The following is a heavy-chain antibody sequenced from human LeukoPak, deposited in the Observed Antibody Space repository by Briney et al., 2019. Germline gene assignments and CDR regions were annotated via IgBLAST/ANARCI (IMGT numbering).Heavy chain of an antibody. J-gene: IGHJ4*02. V-gene: IGHV4-39*01. CDR3: ARRWGNIVGVTYEY. Sequence: PSGTLSLTCTISGSSITSVSHYWGWIRLPPGKGLEWIGDIYYTGSTYYSPSLRSRVTMSVHTSENQFSLRLNSVTAVDTAVYYCARRWGNIVGVTYEYWGQGTLVTVSS. CDR1: GSSITSVSHY. CDR2: IYYTGST. D-gene: IGHD3-16*01.